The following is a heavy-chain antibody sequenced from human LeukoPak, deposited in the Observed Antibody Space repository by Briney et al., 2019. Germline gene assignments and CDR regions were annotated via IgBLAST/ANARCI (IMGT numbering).Heavy chain of an antibody. V-gene: IGHV4-4*07. D-gene: IGHD3-3*01. CDR2: IYTSGST. Sequence: SETLSLTCTVSGDSISSYYSSWIRQPAGRGLEWIGRIYTSGSTNYNPSLKSRVTMSVDTSKNLFSLKVNSVTAADTAVYFCASVASRYYAYYFDSWGQGTLVTVSS. CDR1: GDSISSYY. CDR3: ASVASRYYAYYFDS. J-gene: IGHJ4*02.